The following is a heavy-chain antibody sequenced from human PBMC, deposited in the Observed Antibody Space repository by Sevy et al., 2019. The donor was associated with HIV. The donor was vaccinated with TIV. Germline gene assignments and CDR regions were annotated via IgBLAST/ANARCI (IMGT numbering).Heavy chain of an antibody. V-gene: IGHV3-21*01. Sequence: GGSLRLSCAASGFTFSSYSMNWVRQAPGKGLEWVSSISSSSSYIYYADSVKGRFTISRDNAKNSLYLQMNSLRAEDTAVYYCARDGAAAAQAVGYYYYGMDVWGQGTTVTVSS. CDR2: ISSSSSYI. D-gene: IGHD6-13*01. CDR3: ARDGAAAAQAVGYYYYGMDV. J-gene: IGHJ6*02. CDR1: GFTFSSYS.